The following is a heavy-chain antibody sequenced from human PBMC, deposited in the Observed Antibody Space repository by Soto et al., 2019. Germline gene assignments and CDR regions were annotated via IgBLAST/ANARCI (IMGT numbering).Heavy chain of an antibody. CDR2: INSDGSTT. CDR3: ARSLNSGSTFDP. J-gene: IGHJ5*02. V-gene: IGHV3-74*01. D-gene: IGHD6-6*01. Sequence: EVQLVESGGGLVQPGGSRRLSCAASGFTFSSYWMHWVRQAPGKGLVWVSRINSDGSTTTYADSVKGRFTISRDNAKNTLYLQMNSLRAEDAAVYYCARSLNSGSTFDPWGQGTLVTVSS. CDR1: GFTFSSYW.